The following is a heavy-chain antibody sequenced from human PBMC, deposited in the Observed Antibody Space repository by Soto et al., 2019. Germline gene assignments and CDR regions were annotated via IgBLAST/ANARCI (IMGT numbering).Heavy chain of an antibody. V-gene: IGHV4-4*02. CDR2: IYHSGST. Sequence: PSETLSLTCAVSSGSISSSNWWSWVRQPPGKGLEWIGEIYHSGSTNYNPSLKSRVTISLDTSKNQFSLRLRSVTAADTAVYYCARYVNPYDTAVWFDPWGQGTLVTVSS. CDR3: ARYVNPYDTAVWFDP. CDR1: SGSISSSNW. J-gene: IGHJ5*02. D-gene: IGHD3-9*01.